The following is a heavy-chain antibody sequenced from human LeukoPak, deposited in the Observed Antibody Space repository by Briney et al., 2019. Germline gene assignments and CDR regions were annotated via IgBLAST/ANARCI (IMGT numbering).Heavy chain of an antibody. D-gene: IGHD1-7*01. V-gene: IGHV7-4-1*02. CDR1: GYTFTSYA. CDR3: ARDDWNSRNDALDI. J-gene: IGHJ3*02. Sequence: ASVKVSCKASGYTFTSYAMNWVRQAPGQGLEWMGWINTNTGNPTYAQGFTGRFVFSLDTSVSTAYLQISSLKAEDTAVYYCARDDWNSRNDALDIWGQGTMVTVSS. CDR2: INTNTGNP.